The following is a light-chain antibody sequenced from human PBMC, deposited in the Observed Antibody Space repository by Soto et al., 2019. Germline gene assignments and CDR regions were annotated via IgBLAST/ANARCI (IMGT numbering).Light chain of an antibody. Sequence: FVLTQSGSGSWFPGQAITISCTGTSSDVGGFLYVSWFQQHPGKAPKLMIYAVSNRPSGISNRFSGSKSGNTASLTISGLQAEDEADYYCSSYTTSNTRQIVFGTGTKVTVL. CDR3: SSYTTSNTRQIV. V-gene: IGLV2-14*01. CDR1: SSDVGGFLY. CDR2: AVS. J-gene: IGLJ1*01.